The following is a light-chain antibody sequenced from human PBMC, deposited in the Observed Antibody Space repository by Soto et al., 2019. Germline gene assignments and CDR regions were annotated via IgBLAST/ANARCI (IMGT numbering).Light chain of an antibody. CDR3: QQSYSTLWT. J-gene: IGKJ1*01. V-gene: IGKV1-39*01. CDR2: AAS. CDR1: QSISSY. Sequence: DIQKTQSPSSLSASVGDRVTITCRASQSISSYLNWYQQKPGKAPKLLIYAASSLQSGVPSRFSGSGSGTDSTLTISSLQPEDFATYYCQQSYSTLWTFGQGTKVDI.